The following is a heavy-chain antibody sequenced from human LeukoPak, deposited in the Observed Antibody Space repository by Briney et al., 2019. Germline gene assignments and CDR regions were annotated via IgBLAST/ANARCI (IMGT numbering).Heavy chain of an antibody. D-gene: IGHD5-18*01. J-gene: IGHJ4*02. Sequence: GGSLRLSCTTSGFTFSSYGMHWVRQAPGKGLEWVAVISYDGSNKYYADSVKGRFTISRDNAKNSLYLQMNSLRAEDTAVYYCARSRYGYKKWGQGTLVTVSS. CDR2: ISYDGSNK. V-gene: IGHV3-30*12. CDR1: GFTFSSYG. CDR3: ARSRYGYKK.